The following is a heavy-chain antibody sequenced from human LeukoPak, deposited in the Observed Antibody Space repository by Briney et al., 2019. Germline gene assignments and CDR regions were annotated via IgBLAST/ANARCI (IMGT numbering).Heavy chain of an antibody. CDR2: IYYSGST. Sequence: SETLSLTCTVSGGSISSSSYYWGWVRQPPGKGLEWIGIIYYSGSTYYNPSLKSRLTISVDTSKNQFSLKLSSVTATDTAVYYCARRGYCSSTSCYEYWFDPWGQGTLVTVSS. D-gene: IGHD2-2*01. J-gene: IGHJ5*02. V-gene: IGHV4-39*01. CDR1: GGSISSSSYY. CDR3: ARRGYCSSTSCYEYWFDP.